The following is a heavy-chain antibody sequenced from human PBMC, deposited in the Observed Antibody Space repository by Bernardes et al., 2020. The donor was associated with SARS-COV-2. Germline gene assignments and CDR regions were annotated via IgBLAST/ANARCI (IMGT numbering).Heavy chain of an antibody. J-gene: IGHJ4*02. CDR3: AGSPSSWSFFDY. Sequence: ASVKVSCKASGYTFTSYGISWVRQAPGQGLEWMGWISAYNGNTNYAQKLQGRVTMTTDTSTSTAYMELRSLRSDDTAVYYCAGSPSSWSFFDYWGQGTLVTVSS. CDR2: ISAYNGNT. CDR1: GYTFTSYG. D-gene: IGHD6-13*01. V-gene: IGHV1-18*01.